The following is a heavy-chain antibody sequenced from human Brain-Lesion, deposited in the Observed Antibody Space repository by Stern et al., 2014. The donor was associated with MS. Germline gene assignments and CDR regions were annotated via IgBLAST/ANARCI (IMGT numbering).Heavy chain of an antibody. Sequence: VQLVESGGGLVRPGGSLRLSCAASGFTFSDHYMDWVRQAPGKGLEWVGRSRNKPNSYTTEYAASVKGRFTVSRDDSKNLLYLQMNSLKTDDTAVYYCARGFHSFDSWGQGTLVTVSS. CDR1: GFTFSDHY. J-gene: IGHJ4*02. CDR3: ARGFHSFDS. CDR2: SRNKPNSYTT. V-gene: IGHV3-72*01.